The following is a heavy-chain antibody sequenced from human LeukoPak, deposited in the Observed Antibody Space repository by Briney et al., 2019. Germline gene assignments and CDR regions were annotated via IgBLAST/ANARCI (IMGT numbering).Heavy chain of an antibody. V-gene: IGHV1-69*05. D-gene: IGHD2-2*02. CDR1: GGTFSSYA. CDR2: IIPIFGTA. Sequence: ASVKVSCKASGGTFSSYAISWVRQAPGQGLEWMGGIIPIFGTASYAQKFQGRVTMTRDMSTSTVYMELSSLRSEDTAVYYCARAGRLCVGTSCYRSSYYYYYMDVWGKGTTVTVSS. CDR3: ARAGRLCVGTSCYRSSYYYYYMDV. J-gene: IGHJ6*03.